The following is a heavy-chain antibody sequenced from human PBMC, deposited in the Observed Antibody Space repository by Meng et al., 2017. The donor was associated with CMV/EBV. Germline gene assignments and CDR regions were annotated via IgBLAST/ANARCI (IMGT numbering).Heavy chain of an antibody. D-gene: IGHD5-24*01. CDR2: IIPIFGTA. CDR3: ARHIDGYNPFYYYYYGMDV. V-gene: IGHV1-69*05. Sequence: SVKVSCKASGGTFSSYAISWVRQAPGQGLEWMGGIIPIFGTANYAQKFQGRVTITTDESTSTAYMELSSLRSEDTAVYYCARHIDGYNPFYYYYYGMDVWAKGPRSPSP. CDR1: GGTFSSYA. J-gene: IGHJ6*02.